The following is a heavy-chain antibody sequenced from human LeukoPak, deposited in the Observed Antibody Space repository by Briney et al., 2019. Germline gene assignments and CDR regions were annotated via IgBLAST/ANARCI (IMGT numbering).Heavy chain of an antibody. CDR1: GGSISSSSYS. Sequence: TLSLTCTVSGGSISSSSYSWSWIRQPAGKGLEWIGRIYTSGSTNYNPSLKSRVTMSVDTSKNQFSLKLSSVTAADTAVYYCARGCTNIVVVVAANTCFDYWGQGTLVTVSS. V-gene: IGHV4-61*02. D-gene: IGHD2-15*01. J-gene: IGHJ4*02. CDR3: ARGCTNIVVVVAANTCFDY. CDR2: IYTSGST.